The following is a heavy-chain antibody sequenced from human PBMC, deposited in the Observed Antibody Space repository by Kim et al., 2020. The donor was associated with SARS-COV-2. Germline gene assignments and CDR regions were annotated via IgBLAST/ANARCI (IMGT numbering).Heavy chain of an antibody. CDR2: ISSSSSTI. CDR3: ARDSLGSEWELLPFDY. Sequence: GGSLRLSCAASGFTFSSYSMNWVRQAPGKGLEWVSYISSSSSTIYYADSVKGRFTISRDNAKNSLYLQMNSLRAEDTAVYYCARDSLGSEWELLPFDYWGQGTLVTVSS. CDR1: GFTFSSYS. J-gene: IGHJ4*02. D-gene: IGHD1-26*01. V-gene: IGHV3-48*04.